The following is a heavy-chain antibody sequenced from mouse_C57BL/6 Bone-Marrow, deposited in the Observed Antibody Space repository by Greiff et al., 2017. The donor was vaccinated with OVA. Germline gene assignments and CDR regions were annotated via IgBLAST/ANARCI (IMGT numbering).Heavy chain of an antibody. J-gene: IGHJ2*01. V-gene: IGHV5-4*01. D-gene: IGHD1-1*01. CDR2: ISDGGSYT. CDR1: GFTFSSYA. Sequence: EVHLVESGGGLVKPGGSLKLSCAASGFTFSSYAMSWVRQTPEKRLEWVATISDGGSYTYYPDNVKGRFTISRDTAKNNLYLQLSHLKSEDTAMYYCARERGGYYGSSYSFDYWGQGTTLTVSS. CDR3: ARERGGYYGSSYSFDY.